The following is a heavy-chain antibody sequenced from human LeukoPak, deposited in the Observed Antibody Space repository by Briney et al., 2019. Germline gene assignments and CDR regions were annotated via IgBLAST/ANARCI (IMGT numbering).Heavy chain of an antibody. D-gene: IGHD3-22*01. J-gene: IGHJ4*02. V-gene: IGHV4-4*07. CDR2: NYDSGST. CDR1: GGSISNYY. Sequence: SEPLSLTCTVSGGSISNYYWSWIRQPAGKGLEWIGRNYDSGSTNYNPSLQSRVTISVDRSKNQFSLKLSSVTAADTAVYYCARMSNYYDSSGYYQSLDYWGQGTLVTVSS. CDR3: ARMSNYYDSSGYYQSLDY.